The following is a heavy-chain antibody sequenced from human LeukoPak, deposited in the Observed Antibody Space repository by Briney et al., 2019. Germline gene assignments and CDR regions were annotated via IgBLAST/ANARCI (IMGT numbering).Heavy chain of an antibody. CDR3: ARVAEAAAFDS. D-gene: IGHD6-13*01. CDR1: GGSISSDI. Sequence: ETRSLTCAVSGGSISSDIWWSWVRQPPGKGLEWVSSISSNSRYIYYADSMRGRFTISRDNAKNSLYLQMNSLKPEDTAVYYCARVAEAAAFDSWGQGTLVTVSS. CDR2: ISSNSRYI. J-gene: IGHJ4*02. V-gene: IGHV3-21*06.